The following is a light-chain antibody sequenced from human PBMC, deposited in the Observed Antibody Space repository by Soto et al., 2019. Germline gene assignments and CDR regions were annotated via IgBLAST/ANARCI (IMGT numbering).Light chain of an antibody. CDR3: TSYTSSSLYV. CDR1: SSDVGGYNY. Sequence: QSVLTQPASVSGSPGQSITISCTGTSSDVGGYNYVSWYQHHPGKAPKLMIYEVNNRPSGVSNRFSGSKSGNTASLTISGLQAEDEADYYCTSYTSSSLYVFGTGTKVTVL. V-gene: IGLV2-14*01. J-gene: IGLJ1*01. CDR2: EVN.